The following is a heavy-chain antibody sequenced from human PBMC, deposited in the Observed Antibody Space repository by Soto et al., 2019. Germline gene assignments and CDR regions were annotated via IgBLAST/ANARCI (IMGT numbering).Heavy chain of an antibody. V-gene: IGHV1-8*01. D-gene: IGHD6-6*01. Sequence: ASVKVSCKASGYTFTSYDINWVRQATGQGLEWMGWMNPNSGNTGYAQKFQGRVTMTRNTSISTAYMELSSLRSEDTAVYYCASGKVAARAYYYYGMDVWGQGTTVTVSS. CDR3: ASGKVAARAYYYYGMDV. J-gene: IGHJ6*02. CDR2: MNPNSGNT. CDR1: GYTFTSYD.